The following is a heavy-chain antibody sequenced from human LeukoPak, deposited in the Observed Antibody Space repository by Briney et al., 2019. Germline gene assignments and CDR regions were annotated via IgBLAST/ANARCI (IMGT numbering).Heavy chain of an antibody. CDR2: INAGNGNT. CDR3: ARDRDYDILTGYYLGYWFDP. CDR1: GYTFTSYA. Sequence: GASVKVSCKASGYTFTSYAMHWVRQAPGQRLEWMGWINAGNGNTKYSQKFQGRVTITRDTSASTAYMELSSLRSEDTAVYHCARDRDYDILTGYYLGYWFDPWGQGTLVTVSS. D-gene: IGHD3-9*01. V-gene: IGHV1-3*01. J-gene: IGHJ5*02.